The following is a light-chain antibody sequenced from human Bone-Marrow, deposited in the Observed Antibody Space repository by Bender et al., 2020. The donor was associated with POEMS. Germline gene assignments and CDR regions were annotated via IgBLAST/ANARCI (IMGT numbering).Light chain of an antibody. J-gene: IGLJ2*01. V-gene: IGLV3-21*02. CDR3: QVWGSNYVV. CDR1: NIGDKH. Sequence: SYVLTQAPSVSEAPGETARLTCGGNNIGDKHVHWYQQKPGQAPVLVVYDGVVRPSGIPERFSGSSSGNTATLTISGTQAMDEADYYCQVWGSNYVVFGGGTKLTVL. CDR2: DGV.